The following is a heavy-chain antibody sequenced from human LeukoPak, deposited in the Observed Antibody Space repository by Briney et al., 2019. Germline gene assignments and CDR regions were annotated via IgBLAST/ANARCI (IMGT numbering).Heavy chain of an antibody. Sequence: GRSLRLSCAASGFTFSSYGMHWVRQAPGKGLEWVAVIWYDGSNKYYADSVKGRFTISRDNSKNTLYLQMNSLRAEDTAVYYCARGYEAYYYYGMDVWGKGTTVTVSS. CDR1: GFTFSSYG. CDR3: ARGYEAYYYYGMDV. V-gene: IGHV3-33*08. D-gene: IGHD3-16*01. J-gene: IGHJ6*04. CDR2: IWYDGSNK.